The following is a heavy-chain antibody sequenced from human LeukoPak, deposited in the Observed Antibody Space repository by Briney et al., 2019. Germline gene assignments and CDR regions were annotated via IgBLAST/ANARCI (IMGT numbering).Heavy chain of an antibody. D-gene: IGHD2-8*01. V-gene: IGHV1-18*01. J-gene: IGHJ4*02. CDR2: ISAYNGNT. CDR3: ARVGYCTNGVCLEDDY. CDR1: GYTFTSYD. Sequence: GASVKVSCKASGYTFTSYDISWVRQAPGQGLEWMGWISAYNGNTNYAQKLQGRVTMTTDTSTSTAYMELRSLRSDDTAVYYCARVGYCTNGVCLEDDYWGQGTLVTVSS.